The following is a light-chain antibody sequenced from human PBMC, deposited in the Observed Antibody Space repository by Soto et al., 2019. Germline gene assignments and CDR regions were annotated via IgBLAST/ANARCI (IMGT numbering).Light chain of an antibody. CDR3: QLYIGYVA. CDR2: KAS. V-gene: IGKV1-5*03. Sequence: DIQMTQSPSTLSASVGDRVTITCRASQSIRTWLAWYQQKPGKAPKLLIYKASSLESGVPSRFSGSGSGTEITVTSSSLPPDNFTAYYSQLYIGYVAFGQGTKVEIK. CDR1: QSIRTW. J-gene: IGKJ1*01.